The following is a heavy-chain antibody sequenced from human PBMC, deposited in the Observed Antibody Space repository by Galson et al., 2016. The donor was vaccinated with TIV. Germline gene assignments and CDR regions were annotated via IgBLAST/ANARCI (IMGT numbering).Heavy chain of an antibody. CDR1: GFSLRSNGVG. V-gene: IGHV2-5*02. J-gene: IGHJ4*02. D-gene: IGHD2-21*01. CDR2: IYWDDEK. CDR3: AHRRPLTYYFDF. Sequence: PALVKPTQTVTLTCTFSGFSLRSNGVGVGWIRQPPGKALEWLALIYWDDEKRYNPSLESRLSIIKDTSKNKLVRTLTNVDPVDTASYYCAHRRPLTYYFDFWGQGALVTVSS.